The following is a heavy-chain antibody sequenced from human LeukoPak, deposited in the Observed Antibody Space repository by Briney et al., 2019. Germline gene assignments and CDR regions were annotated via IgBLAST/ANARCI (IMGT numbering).Heavy chain of an antibody. Sequence: SETLSLTCTVSGGSISSGGYYWSWIRQPPGKGLEWIGYIYHSGSTCYNPSLKSRVTISVDRSKNQFSLKLSSVTAADTAVYYCAREYSDYYYYMDVWGKGTTVTVSS. CDR3: AREYSDYYYYMDV. J-gene: IGHJ6*03. CDR2: IYHSGST. V-gene: IGHV4-30-2*01. D-gene: IGHD5-18*01. CDR1: GGSISSGGYY.